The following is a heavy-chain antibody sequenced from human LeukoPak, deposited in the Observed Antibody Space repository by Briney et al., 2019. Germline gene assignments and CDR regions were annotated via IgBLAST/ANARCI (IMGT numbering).Heavy chain of an antibody. Sequence: GGSLRLSCAASGFTFSSYWMHWVRQAPGKGLVWVSRINTDGSSTSYADSVKGRFTISRDNAKNTLYLQMNSLRAEDTAVYYCARDSSKYYYMDVWGKGTTVTVSS. D-gene: IGHD6-13*01. CDR3: ARDSSKYYYMDV. CDR2: INTDGSST. CDR1: GFTFSSYW. V-gene: IGHV3-74*01. J-gene: IGHJ6*03.